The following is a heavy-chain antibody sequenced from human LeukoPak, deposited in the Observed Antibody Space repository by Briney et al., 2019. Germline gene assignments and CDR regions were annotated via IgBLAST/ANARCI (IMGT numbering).Heavy chain of an antibody. J-gene: IGHJ6*02. CDR2: IYYSGGT. CDR3: ARHRDRDDSEYGMDV. CDR1: GGSISSYY. Sequence: SETLSLTCTVSGGSISSYYWSWIRQPPGKGLEWIGYIYYSGGTLYNPSLKSRVTISVDTSKNQFSLKLSSVTAADTAVYYCARHRDRDDSEYGMDVWGQGTTVTVSS. D-gene: IGHD5-24*01. V-gene: IGHV4-59*08.